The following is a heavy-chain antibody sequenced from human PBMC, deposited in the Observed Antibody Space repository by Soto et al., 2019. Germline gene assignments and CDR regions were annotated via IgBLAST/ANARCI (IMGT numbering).Heavy chain of an antibody. V-gene: IGHV6-1*01. Sequence: QVQLQQSRPGLVKPSQTLSLTCAISGDSVSSSSAAWNWIRQSPSRGLEWLGRTYYRSKWYNDSAVSAKSRVTTYLVTSMNPSSQLLNSANLQDPTMYYCAIEARHYIQGGLDYWRQGALVTASS. D-gene: IGHD3-16*01. CDR3: AIEARHYIQGGLDY. J-gene: IGHJ4*02. CDR1: GDSVSSSSAA. CDR2: TYYRSKWYN.